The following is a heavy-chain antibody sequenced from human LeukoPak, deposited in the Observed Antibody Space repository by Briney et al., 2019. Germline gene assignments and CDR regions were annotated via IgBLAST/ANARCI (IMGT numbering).Heavy chain of an antibody. CDR1: GFTFSSYA. J-gene: IGHJ4*02. Sequence: GGSLRLSCAASGFTFSSYAMSWVRQAPGKGLEWVSAISGSGGSTYYADSVKGRFTISRDNSKNTLYLQMNSLRAEDTAVYYCARGDSNYGGNSGRSNFDYWGQGTLVTVSS. D-gene: IGHD4-23*01. CDR3: ARGDSNYGGNSGRSNFDY. V-gene: IGHV3-23*01. CDR2: ISGSGGST.